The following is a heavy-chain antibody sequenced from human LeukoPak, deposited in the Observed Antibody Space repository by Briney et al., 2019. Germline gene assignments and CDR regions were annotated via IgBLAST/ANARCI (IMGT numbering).Heavy chain of an antibody. Sequence: GESLKISCKGSGYSFTSYWIGWVRQLPGKGLEWMGIIYPGDSDTRYSPSFQGQVIISADKSISTAYLQWSSLKASDTAMYYCARSLRYDILTGYDYYYGMDVWGKGTTVTVSP. CDR2: IYPGDSDT. V-gene: IGHV5-51*01. CDR1: GYSFTSYW. J-gene: IGHJ6*04. CDR3: ARSLRYDILTGYDYYYGMDV. D-gene: IGHD3-9*01.